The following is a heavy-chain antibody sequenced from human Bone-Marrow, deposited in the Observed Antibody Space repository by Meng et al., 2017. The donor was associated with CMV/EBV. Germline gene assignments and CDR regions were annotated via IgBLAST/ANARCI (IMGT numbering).Heavy chain of an antibody. J-gene: IGHJ4*02. V-gene: IGHV3-30-3*01. CDR2: ISYDGSNK. Sequence: GESLKISCAASGFTFSSYAMHWVRQAPGKGLEWVAVISYDGSNKYYADSVKGRFTISRDNSKNTLYLQMNSLRAEDTAVYYCARDGFRYDFWSGYYSSDYWGQGTLVTVSS. CDR3: ARDGFRYDFWSGYYSSDY. D-gene: IGHD3-3*01. CDR1: GFTFSSYA.